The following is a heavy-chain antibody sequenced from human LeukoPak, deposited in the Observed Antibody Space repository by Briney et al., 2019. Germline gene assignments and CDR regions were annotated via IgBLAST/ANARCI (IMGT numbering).Heavy chain of an antibody. CDR3: VRGPDHAKVGY. J-gene: IGHJ4*02. Sequence: PSETLSLTCAVYGGSFSHNYWNWVRQPPGKGLEWIGEINHSGISDYNPSLSSRVTMSLDTSKNHFSLKLASVTAADTAVYYCVRGPDHAKVGYWGQGTPVTGSS. CDR2: INHSGIS. CDR1: GGSFSHNY. V-gene: IGHV4-34*01. D-gene: IGHD1-14*01.